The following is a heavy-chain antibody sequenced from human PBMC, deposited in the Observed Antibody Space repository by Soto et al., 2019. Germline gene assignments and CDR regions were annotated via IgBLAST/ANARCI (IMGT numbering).Heavy chain of an antibody. D-gene: IGHD3-16*01. CDR2: INPDGSRT. CDR1: GFTFSNYW. V-gene: IGHV3-74*01. J-gene: IGHJ5*02. CDR3: ARVKLGSYDWFDP. Sequence: EVQLVESGGDLVQPGGSLRLSCAASGFTFSNYWMHWVRQAPGKGLMWVSRINPDGSRTTYADSVKGRFDISRDNAKNTVYLQMHSLRAEDAAVYYCARVKLGSYDWFDPWGQGTLVTVSS.